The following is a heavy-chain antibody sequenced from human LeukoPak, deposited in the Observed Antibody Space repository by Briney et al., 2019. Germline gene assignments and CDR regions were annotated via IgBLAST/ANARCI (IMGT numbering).Heavy chain of an antibody. J-gene: IGHJ6*01. CDR3: ARNNGMDV. CDR1: GFTFDDYA. Sequence: GGSLRLSCAASGFTFDDYAMHWVRQAPGKGLEWVSGISWNSGSIGYADSVKGRFTISKDNAKSSLYLQMNSLRAEDTALYHCARNNGMDVWGQGTTVIVSS. CDR2: ISWNSGSI. V-gene: IGHV3-9*01.